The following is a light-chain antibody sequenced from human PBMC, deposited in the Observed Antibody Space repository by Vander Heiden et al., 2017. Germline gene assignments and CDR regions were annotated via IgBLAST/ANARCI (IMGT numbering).Light chain of an antibody. CDR1: QSISSY. CDR2: AAS. J-gene: IGKJ3*01. Sequence: DIQMTQSPSSLSASVGDRVTITCRASQSISSYLNWYQQKPGKAPKLLIYAASSLQSGVPSRFSGSGSGTDFTLTISSLQPEDFATYYCQQRYSTPFTLGKGTKVDMK. CDR3: QQRYSTPFT. V-gene: IGKV1-39*01.